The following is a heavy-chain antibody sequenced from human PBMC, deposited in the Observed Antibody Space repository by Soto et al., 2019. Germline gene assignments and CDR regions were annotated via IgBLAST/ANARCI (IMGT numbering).Heavy chain of an antibody. J-gene: IGHJ6*02. CDR1: GYSFTSYW. CDR2: IYPGDSDT. V-gene: IGHV5-51*01. CDR3: ARHRLHEYYYYGMDV. Sequence: ESLKISCKGSGYSFTSYWIGWVRQMPGKGLEWMGIIYPGDSDTRYSPSFQGQVTISADKSISTAYLQWSSLKASDTAMYYCARHRLHEYYYYGMDVWGQGTTVTVSS.